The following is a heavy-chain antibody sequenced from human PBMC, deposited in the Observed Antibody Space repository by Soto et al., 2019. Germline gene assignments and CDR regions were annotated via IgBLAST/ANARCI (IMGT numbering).Heavy chain of an antibody. V-gene: IGHV3-13*01. CDR2: IGTAGDT. D-gene: IGHD2-2*01. Sequence: EVQLVESGGGLVQPGGSLRLSCAASGFTFSNYDMHWVRQVTGQGLEWVSTIGTAGDTYYPGSVKGRFTISRENAKNSLYLQMNSLSAEDRAVYCCARGRLLSLSYFDFWGQGTLVTVSS. CDR1: GFTFSNYD. CDR3: ARGRLLSLSYFDF. J-gene: IGHJ4*02.